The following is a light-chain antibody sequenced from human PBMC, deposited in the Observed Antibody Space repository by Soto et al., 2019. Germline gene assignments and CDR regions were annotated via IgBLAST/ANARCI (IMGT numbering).Light chain of an antibody. CDR3: SSYTSSSTLG. CDR2: DVS. V-gene: IGLV2-14*01. J-gene: IGLJ3*02. CDR1: SSDVGGYNY. Sequence: QSALTQPASVSGSPGQSITISCTGTSSDVGGYNYVSWYQQHPGKAPKLMIYDVSNRPSGVSNRFSGSKSGNTASLTISGLQAEDEGDYYCSSYTSSSTLGFGGGTKLTVL.